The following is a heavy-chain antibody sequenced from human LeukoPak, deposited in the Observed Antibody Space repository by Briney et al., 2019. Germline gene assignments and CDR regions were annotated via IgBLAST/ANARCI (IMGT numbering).Heavy chain of an antibody. CDR1: GFTFSSYS. D-gene: IGHD3-16*02. CDR2: ISSSSSYI. Sequence: GGSLRLSCAASGFTFSSYSMNWVRQAPGKGLEWVSSISSSSSYIYYADSVKGRFTISRDNAKNSPYLQMNSLRAEDTAVCYCARDLGYDYVWGSYRYKYFQHWGQGTLVTVSS. V-gene: IGHV3-21*01. CDR3: ARDLGYDYVWGSYRYKYFQH. J-gene: IGHJ1*01.